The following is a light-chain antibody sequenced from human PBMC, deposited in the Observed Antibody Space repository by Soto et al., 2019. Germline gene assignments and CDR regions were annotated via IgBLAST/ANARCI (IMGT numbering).Light chain of an antibody. V-gene: IGKV3-20*01. CDR1: QSISSSF. CDR3: QQYGSSGT. J-gene: IGKJ1*01. Sequence: EIVLTQSPSTLSLSPGERATLSCRASQSISSSFLAWYQQKPGQAPRLLIYGASNRGTGLPNRFSGSGSGTDFPLTISRLQHEDFAVYYCQQYGSSGTFGQGTKVDIK. CDR2: GAS.